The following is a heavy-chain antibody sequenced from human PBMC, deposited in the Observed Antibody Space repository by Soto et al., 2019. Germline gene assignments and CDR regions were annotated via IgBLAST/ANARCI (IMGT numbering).Heavy chain of an antibody. CDR2: IYSGGST. CDR1: GFTVSSNY. J-gene: IGHJ4*02. CDR3: ARDLYGSGSYYNGVY. V-gene: IGHV3-66*01. D-gene: IGHD3-10*01. Sequence: GGSLRLSCAASGFTVSSNYMSWVRQAPGKGLEWVSVIYSGGSTYYADSVKGRFTISRDNSKNTLYLQMNSLRAEDTAVYYCARDLYGSGSYYNGVYWGQGTLVTVSS.